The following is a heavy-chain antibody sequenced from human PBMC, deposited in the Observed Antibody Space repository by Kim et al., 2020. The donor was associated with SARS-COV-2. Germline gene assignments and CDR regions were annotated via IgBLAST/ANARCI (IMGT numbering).Heavy chain of an antibody. V-gene: IGHV1-69*04. CDR2: IIPILGIA. Sequence: SVKVSCKASGGTFSSYAISWVRQAPGQGLEWMGRIIPILGIANYAQKFQGRVTITADKSTSTAYMELSSLRSEDTAVYYCASPQAMAYGMDVWCQGTTVTVSS. CDR3: ASPQAMAYGMDV. J-gene: IGHJ6*02. CDR1: GGTFSSYA. D-gene: IGHD5-18*01.